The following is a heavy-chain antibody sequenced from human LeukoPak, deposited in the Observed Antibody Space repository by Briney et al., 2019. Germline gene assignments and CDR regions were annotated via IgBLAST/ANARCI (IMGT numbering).Heavy chain of an antibody. CDR2: IRGGGET. CDR1: GFSFSNYA. CDR3: AKRGVVIRVILVGFHKEAYYFDS. J-gene: IGHJ4*02. V-gene: IGHV3-23*01. D-gene: IGHD3-22*01. Sequence: GGSLTLSCAASGFSFSNYAMSWVRQAPARGPEWVSSIRGGGETFYADSVKGRFTISRDNSKTTLYLQMTSLRAEDTAVYFCAKRGVVIRVILVGFHKEAYYFDSWGQGALVTVSS.